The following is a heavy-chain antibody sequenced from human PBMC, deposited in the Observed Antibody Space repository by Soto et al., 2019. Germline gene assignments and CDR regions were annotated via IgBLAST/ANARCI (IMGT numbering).Heavy chain of an antibody. CDR2: IYYSGST. J-gene: IGHJ2*01. CDR1: GGSISSGDYY. CDR3: ARAVGARHPDFDL. V-gene: IGHV4-30-4*01. Sequence: QVQLQESGPGLVKPSQTLSLTCTVSGGSISSGDYYWSWIRQPPGKGLEWIGYIYYSGSTYYNPFLPASVTTSVDRPKRQFPLKLSAVTAADTAVYYCARAVGARHPDFDLWGRGTLVTVSS. D-gene: IGHD1-26*01.